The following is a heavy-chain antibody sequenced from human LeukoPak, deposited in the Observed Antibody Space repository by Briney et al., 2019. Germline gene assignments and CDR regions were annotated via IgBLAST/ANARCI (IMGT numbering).Heavy chain of an antibody. Sequence: GGSLRLSCAASGFTFSNYGMNWVRQAPGKGLEWVSGLGGSGISTYYADSVKGRFTISRDNSKNTLYLQMNSLKADDTAVYYCARWTRENHWGQGTLVTVSS. CDR3: ARWTRENH. CDR1: GFTFSNYG. CDR2: LGGSGIST. V-gene: IGHV3-23*01. J-gene: IGHJ5*02. D-gene: IGHD3/OR15-3a*01.